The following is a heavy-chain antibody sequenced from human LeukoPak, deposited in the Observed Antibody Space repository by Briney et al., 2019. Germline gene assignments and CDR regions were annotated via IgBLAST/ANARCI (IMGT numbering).Heavy chain of an antibody. Sequence: PSETLSLTCTVSGGSISSSSYYWGWIRQPPGKGLEWIGSIYYSGSTYYNPSLKSRATISIDTSKNQFSLNLSSVTAADTAVYYCTRHHYTYGSHWGQGTLVTVSS. CDR3: TRHHYTYGSH. J-gene: IGHJ4*02. CDR2: IYYSGST. CDR1: GGSISSSSYY. D-gene: IGHD5-18*01. V-gene: IGHV4-39*01.